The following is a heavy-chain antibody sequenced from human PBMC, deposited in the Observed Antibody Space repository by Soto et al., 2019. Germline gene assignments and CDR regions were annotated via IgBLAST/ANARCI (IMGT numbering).Heavy chain of an antibody. CDR1: GGAISGYY. V-gene: IGHV4-59*01. CDR2: VYFSGST. CDR3: SRERGAVASTADAFDI. D-gene: IGHD6-19*01. Sequence: SETLSLTCNVSGGAISGYYWNWIRQPPGKGLEWIGYVYFSGSTKYNPSLKSRVTILVDMSKNQFSLRLTSVTSADTAVYYCSRERGAVASTADAFDIWGQGTMVTVSS. J-gene: IGHJ3*02.